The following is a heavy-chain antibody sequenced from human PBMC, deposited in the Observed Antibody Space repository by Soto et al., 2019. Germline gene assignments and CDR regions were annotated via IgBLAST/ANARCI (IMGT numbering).Heavy chain of an antibody. CDR1: GGSISSSSYY. Sequence: SETLSLTCTVSGGSISSSSYYWGWIRQPPGKGLEWIGSIYYSGSTYYNPSLKSRVTISVDTSKNQFSLKLSSGTAADTAVYYCASYYYGSGSYLGPPPSNHDFCGQGTPDTVSS. J-gene: IGHJ4*02. CDR2: IYYSGST. CDR3: ASYYYGSGSYLGPPPSNHDF. V-gene: IGHV4-39*01. D-gene: IGHD3-10*01.